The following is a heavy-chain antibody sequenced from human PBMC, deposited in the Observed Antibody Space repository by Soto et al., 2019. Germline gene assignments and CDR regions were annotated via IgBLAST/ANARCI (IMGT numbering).Heavy chain of an antibody. J-gene: IGHJ6*02. V-gene: IGHV3-30*02. D-gene: IGHD6-13*01. CDR3: ANGHSSSWSPPYYYYGMDV. Sequence: DSVKGRFTISRDNSKNTLYLQMNSLRAEDTAVYYCANGHSSSWSPPYYYYGMDVWGQGTTVTVSS.